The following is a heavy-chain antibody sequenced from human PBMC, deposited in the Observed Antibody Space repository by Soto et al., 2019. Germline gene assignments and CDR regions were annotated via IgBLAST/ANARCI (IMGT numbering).Heavy chain of an antibody. D-gene: IGHD3-10*01. Sequence: GESLKISCKGSGYSFTSYWIGWVRQMTGKGLEWMGIIYPGDSDTRYSPSFQGQVTISADKSISTAYLQWSSLKASDTAMYYCASGSSYYYYGMGVWGQGTTVTVSS. J-gene: IGHJ6*02. V-gene: IGHV5-51*01. CDR2: IYPGDSDT. CDR1: GYSFTSYW. CDR3: ASGSSYYYYGMGV.